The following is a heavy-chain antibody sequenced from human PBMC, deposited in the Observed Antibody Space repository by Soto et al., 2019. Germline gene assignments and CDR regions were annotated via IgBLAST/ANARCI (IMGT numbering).Heavy chain of an antibody. Sequence: GESLKISCKGSGYSFTSYWIGWVRQMPGKGLEWMGIIYPGDSDTRYSPSFQGQVTISADKSISTAYLQWSSLKASDTAMYYCARHAYYYGSGKVLYYYYGMDVWGQGTTVTVSS. J-gene: IGHJ6*02. CDR1: GYSFTSYW. CDR2: IYPGDSDT. V-gene: IGHV5-51*01. D-gene: IGHD3-10*01. CDR3: ARHAYYYGSGKVLYYYYGMDV.